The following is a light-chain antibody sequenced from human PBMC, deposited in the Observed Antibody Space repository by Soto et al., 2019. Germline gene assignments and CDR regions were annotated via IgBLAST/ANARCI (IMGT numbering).Light chain of an antibody. V-gene: IGLV2-14*03. Sequence: QSALTQPASVSGSPGQSITISCTGTSSDVGYYNYASWYQQHPGKAPKLMIYDVRNRPSGVSNRFSGSKSGNTASLTISGLQAEDEADYYCSSYTSSSTSVFATGTKVTVL. CDR1: SSDVGYYNY. CDR3: SSYTSSSTSV. CDR2: DVR. J-gene: IGLJ1*01.